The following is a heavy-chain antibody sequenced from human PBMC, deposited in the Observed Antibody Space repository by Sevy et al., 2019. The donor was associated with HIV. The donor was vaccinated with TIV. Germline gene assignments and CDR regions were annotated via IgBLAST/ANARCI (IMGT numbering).Heavy chain of an antibody. J-gene: IGHJ4*02. CDR2: ISAYKGNT. D-gene: IGHD6-13*01. CDR3: ASGERYSSSWYLYY. V-gene: IGHV1-18*04. CDR1: GYTFTSYG. Sequence: ASVKVSCKASGYTFTSYGISWVRQAPGQGLEWMGWISAYKGNTNYAQKLQGRVTMTTDTSTSTAYMELRSLRSDDTAVYYCASGERYSSSWYLYYWGQGTLVTVSS.